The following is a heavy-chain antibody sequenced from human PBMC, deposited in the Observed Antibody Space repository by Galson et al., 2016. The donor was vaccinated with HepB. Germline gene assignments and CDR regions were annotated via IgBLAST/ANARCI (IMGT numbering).Heavy chain of an antibody. CDR3: ARRGARGVVYGMDV. V-gene: IGHV3-30*03. D-gene: IGHD3-10*01. CDR1: GFTFSSYA. Sequence: SLRLSCAASGFTFSSYAMSWVRQAPGKGLEWVAVISFDGNKKYYADSVRGRFTMSRDNSKNTLSLQMNSLRSEDTAVYYCARRGARGVVYGMDVWGQGTTVTVSS. J-gene: IGHJ6*02. CDR2: ISFDGNKK.